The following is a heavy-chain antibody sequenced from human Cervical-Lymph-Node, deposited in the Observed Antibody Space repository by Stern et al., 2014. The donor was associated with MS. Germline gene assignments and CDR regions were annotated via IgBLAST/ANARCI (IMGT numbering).Heavy chain of an antibody. D-gene: IGHD5-12*01. CDR1: GGTFNRFT. CDR2: IMPRYDST. Sequence: QVQLVQSGADVKKPWSSVNVSCKASGGTFNRFTVSWVRHVPGHGFEWVGGIMPRYDSTSSAQKFRHRVTIIADRSTNTVYMDLSSLKSADTAMYYCVRGLSGFDYWYFDLWGRGTLVTVSS. CDR3: VRGLSGFDYWYFDL. V-gene: IGHV1-69*06. J-gene: IGHJ2*01.